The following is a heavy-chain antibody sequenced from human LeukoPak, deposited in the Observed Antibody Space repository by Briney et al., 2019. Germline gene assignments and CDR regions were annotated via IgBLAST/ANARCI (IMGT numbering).Heavy chain of an antibody. CDR2: FHYNGNT. V-gene: IGHV4-39*01. CDR3: VRQPTGHPNWFDP. J-gene: IGHJ5*02. CDR1: GASIGISPYA. Sequence: SETLSLICTVSGASIGISPYAWAWIRQSPEKGLEWIGAFHYNGNTYYSPALKSRATISVDRSRKQFSLKLTSLTAADTAVYYCVRQPTGHPNWFDPWGQGILVTVSS. D-gene: IGHD1-1*01.